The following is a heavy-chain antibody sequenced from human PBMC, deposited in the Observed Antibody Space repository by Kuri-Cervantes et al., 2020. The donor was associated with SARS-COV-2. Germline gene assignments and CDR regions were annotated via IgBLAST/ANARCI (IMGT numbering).Heavy chain of an antibody. CDR2: IKSKTDGGTT. CDR1: GFTFRNAW. CDR3: TTGYDFWSGYYCSY. Sequence: GGLLRLSCAASGFTFRNAWMSWVGQAPGKGLEWVGRIKSKTDGGTTDYAAPVKGRFTISRDDSKNTLYLQMNSLKTEDTAVYYCTTGYDFWSGYYCSYWGQGTMVTVSS. J-gene: IGHJ4*02. V-gene: IGHV3-15*01. D-gene: IGHD3-3*01.